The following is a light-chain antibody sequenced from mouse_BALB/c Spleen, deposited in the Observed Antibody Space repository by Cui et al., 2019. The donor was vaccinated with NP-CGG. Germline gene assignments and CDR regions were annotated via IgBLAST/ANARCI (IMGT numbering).Light chain of an antibody. CDR1: TGAVTTSNY. CDR2: GTN. V-gene: IGLV1*01. CDR3: ALWYSNHWV. Sequence: QAVVNQESALTTSPGETVTLTCRPSTGAVTTSNYANWVQEKPDHLFTGLIGGTNNRVPGVPARFSGSLIGDKAALTITGAQTEDEAIYFCALWYSNHWVFGGGTKVTVL. J-gene: IGLJ1*01.